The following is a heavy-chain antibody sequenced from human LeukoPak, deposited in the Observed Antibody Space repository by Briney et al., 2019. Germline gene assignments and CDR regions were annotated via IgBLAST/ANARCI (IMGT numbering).Heavy chain of an antibody. CDR1: GGSFSGYY. J-gene: IGHJ5*02. V-gene: IGHV4-34*01. CDR3: AREGYYYGSGSYADWFDP. Sequence: PSETLSFTCAVYGGSFSGYYWSWIRQPPGKGLEWIGEINHSGSTNYNPSLKSRVTISVDTSKNQFSLKLSSVTAADTAVYYCAREGYYYGSGSYADWFDPWGQGTLVTVSS. D-gene: IGHD3-10*01. CDR2: INHSGST.